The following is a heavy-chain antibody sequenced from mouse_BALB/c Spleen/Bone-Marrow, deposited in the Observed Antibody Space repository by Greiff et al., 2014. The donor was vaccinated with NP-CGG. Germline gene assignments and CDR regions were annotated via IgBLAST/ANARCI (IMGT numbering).Heavy chain of an antibody. CDR3: ASYRYGWYFDV. Sequence: EVKLEESGAELVKPGASVKLSCTASGFNIKDTYLHWVKQRPEQGLDWIGRIDPAIFTKYDPKFQGKATITADTSSNTDYLHLSSLTSEDTAVYYCASYRYGWYFDVWGAGTTVTVSS. V-gene: IGHV14-3*02. D-gene: IGHD2-14*01. CDR1: GFNIKDTY. CDR2: IDPAIFT. J-gene: IGHJ1*01.